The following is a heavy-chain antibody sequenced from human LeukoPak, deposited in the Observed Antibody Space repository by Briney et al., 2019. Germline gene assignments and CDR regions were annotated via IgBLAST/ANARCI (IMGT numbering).Heavy chain of an antibody. J-gene: IGHJ4*02. CDR2: ISYDGSNK. Sequence: SCKASGGTFSSYAMHWVRQAPGKGLEWVAVISYDGSNKYYADSVKGRFTISRDNSKNTLYLQMNSLKAEDTAVYYCARESRGDCYFDYWGQGTLVTVSS. V-gene: IGHV3-30*04. CDR1: GGTFSSYA. D-gene: IGHD2-21*02. CDR3: ARESRGDCYFDY.